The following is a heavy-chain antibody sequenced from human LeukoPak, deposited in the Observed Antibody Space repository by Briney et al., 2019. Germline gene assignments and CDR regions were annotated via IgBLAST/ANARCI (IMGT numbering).Heavy chain of an antibody. CDR2: TWYDENIK. Sequence: GGSLRLSCEVSGFTLSNFGMHWVRQAPGNGQEWVAVTWYDENIKYYADSVKGRFTISRDNSENTLYLQMNNLKVEDTAMYYCARDPGPDYFDYWGQGTLVSVSS. V-gene: IGHV3-33*01. J-gene: IGHJ4*02. CDR1: GFTLSNFG. CDR3: ARDPGPDYFDY.